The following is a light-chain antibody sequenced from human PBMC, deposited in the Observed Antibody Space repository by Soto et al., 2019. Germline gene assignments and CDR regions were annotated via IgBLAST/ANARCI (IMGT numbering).Light chain of an antibody. V-gene: IGKV3D-20*01. Sequence: EVLLTQSPATLSLSPGDSAPLSCGASQHIRSNFLAWYQQKPGLAPRLLIYEASTRATGIPNRFSGSGSGTDFTLTICGLEPEDFAVYYSQQYVSSPITSGQGTRLEIK. J-gene: IGKJ5*01. CDR2: EAS. CDR3: QQYVSSPIT. CDR1: QHIRSNF.